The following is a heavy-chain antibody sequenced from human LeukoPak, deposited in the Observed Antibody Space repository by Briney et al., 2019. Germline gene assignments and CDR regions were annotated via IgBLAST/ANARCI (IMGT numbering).Heavy chain of an antibody. CDR2: INPNSGGT. CDR1: GYTFTGYY. V-gene: IGHV1-2*04. J-gene: IGHJ6*02. Sequence: ASVKVSCKASGYTFTGYYMHWVRQAPGQGLEWMGWINPNSGGTNYAQKFQGWVTMTRDTSISTAYMELSRLRSDDTAVYYCARGQGCSGGSCYHNYYGMDVWGQGTTVTVSS. CDR3: ARGQGCSGGSCYHNYYGMDV. D-gene: IGHD2-15*01.